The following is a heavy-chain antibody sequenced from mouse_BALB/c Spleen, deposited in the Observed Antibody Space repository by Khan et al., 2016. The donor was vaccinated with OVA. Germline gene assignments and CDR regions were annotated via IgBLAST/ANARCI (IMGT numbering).Heavy chain of an antibody. CDR1: GYSFTGYF. CDR2: INPHIGET. CDR3: TRIYRSDFDY. D-gene: IGHD1-1*01. Sequence: VQLKQSGPELVRPGASVKISCKASGYSFTGYFMTWVMQSLRKSLQWIGRINPHIGETFYNQRFKDKATLTVDESSRTAHMGLRSLASEDSAVDYCTRIYRSDFDYWGQGTTLTVSS. J-gene: IGHJ2*01. V-gene: IGHV1-20*02.